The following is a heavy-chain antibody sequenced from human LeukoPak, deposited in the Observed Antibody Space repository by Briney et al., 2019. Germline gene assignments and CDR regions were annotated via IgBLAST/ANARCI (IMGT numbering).Heavy chain of an antibody. D-gene: IGHD3-10*01. Sequence: PGGSLRLSCAASGFTFRNAWMSWIRQAPGKGLEWVGRIKSKTDGGTTDYAAPVKGRFTISRDDSKDMLYLQMNSLKTEDTAVYYCATPGLQSNADYFDHWGQGTLVTVSS. CDR2: IKSKTDGGTT. J-gene: IGHJ4*02. CDR3: ATPGLQSNADYFDH. CDR1: GFTFRNAW. V-gene: IGHV3-15*01.